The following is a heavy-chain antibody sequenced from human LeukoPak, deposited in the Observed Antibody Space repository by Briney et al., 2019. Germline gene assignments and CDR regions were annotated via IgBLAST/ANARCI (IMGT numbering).Heavy chain of an antibody. CDR2: ISSSSSTI. V-gene: IGHV3-48*02. CDR1: GFTFSSYS. J-gene: IGHJ5*02. D-gene: IGHD6-19*01. CDR3: AREEYSSGWYGENNWFDP. Sequence: GGSLRLSCAASGFTFSSYSMNWVRQAPGKGLEWVSYISSSSSTIYYADSVKGRFTISRDNAKNSLYLQMNSLRDEDTAVYYCAREEYSSGWYGENNWFDPWGQGTLVTVSS.